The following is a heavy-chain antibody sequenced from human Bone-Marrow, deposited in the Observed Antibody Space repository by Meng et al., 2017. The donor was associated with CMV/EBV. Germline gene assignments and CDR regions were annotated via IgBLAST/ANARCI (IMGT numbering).Heavy chain of an antibody. CDR2: IIPIFGTA. J-gene: IGHJ4*02. D-gene: IGHD3-10*01. CDR3: ARVQVYGSGSQADY. Sequence: SVKVSCKASGGTFSSYAISWVRQAPGQGLEWMGGIIPIFGTANYAQKFQGRVTMTTDTSTSTAYMELRSLRSDDTAVYYCARVQVYGSGSQADYWGQGTLVTVSS. CDR1: GGTFSSYA. V-gene: IGHV1-69*05.